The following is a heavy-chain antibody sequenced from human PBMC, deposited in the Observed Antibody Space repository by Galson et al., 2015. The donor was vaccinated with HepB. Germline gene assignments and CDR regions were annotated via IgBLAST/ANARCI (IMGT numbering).Heavy chain of an antibody. CDR2: ISRTGYMV. J-gene: IGHJ4*02. Sequence: SLRLSCAASGFTFGAYEMNWVRQAPGKGLEWISSISRTGYMVYYAESVKGRFTVSRDNSKNTLYLQMNSLRVVDTAVYYCGRFDGSGIDHWGQGALVTVSS. CDR1: GFTFGAYE. CDR3: GRFDGSGIDH. D-gene: IGHD3-10*01. V-gene: IGHV3-48*03.